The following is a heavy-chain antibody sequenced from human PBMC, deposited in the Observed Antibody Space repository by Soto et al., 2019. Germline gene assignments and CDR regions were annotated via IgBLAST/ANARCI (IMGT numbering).Heavy chain of an antibody. Sequence: QVQLQQWGAGLLKPSETLSLTCAVYGGSFSGYYWSWIRQPPGKGLELIGEIHHSGSPNYNPSLKTRVTISVNTSKTQFSLKLSSVTAADTAVYSCARWEGTPVTTFLFDYCGQGTLVAVSS. CDR3: ARWEGTPVTTFLFDY. CDR1: GGSFSGYY. D-gene: IGHD4-17*01. V-gene: IGHV4-34*01. J-gene: IGHJ4*02. CDR2: IHHSGSP.